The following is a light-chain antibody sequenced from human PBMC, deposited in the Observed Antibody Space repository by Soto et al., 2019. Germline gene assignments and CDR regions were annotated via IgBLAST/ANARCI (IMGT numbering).Light chain of an antibody. V-gene: IGKV1-5*03. J-gene: IGKJ1*01. Sequence: DIQMTQSPSTLSASLGDRVTITCRASQSISTWLAWYQQKPGRAPKLLIYKASSLQSDVPSGFSGSGSGTEFTLTISSLQPDDYATYYCQQYNAYPRTFGQGTKVYIK. CDR3: QQYNAYPRT. CDR1: QSISTW. CDR2: KAS.